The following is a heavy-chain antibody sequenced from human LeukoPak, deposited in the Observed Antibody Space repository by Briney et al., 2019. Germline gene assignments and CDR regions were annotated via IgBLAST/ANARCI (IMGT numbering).Heavy chain of an antibody. Sequence: GGSLRLSCAASGFTFSSYAMSWVRQAPGKGLEWVSSITGSSASTYYADSVKGRFTISRDNSKNTLYLQMNGLRAEDTAVYFCAKLDYYDTHWGQGTLVTVSS. D-gene: IGHD3-22*01. CDR1: GFTFSSYA. V-gene: IGHV3-23*01. CDR3: AKLDYYDTH. J-gene: IGHJ4*02. CDR2: ITGSSAST.